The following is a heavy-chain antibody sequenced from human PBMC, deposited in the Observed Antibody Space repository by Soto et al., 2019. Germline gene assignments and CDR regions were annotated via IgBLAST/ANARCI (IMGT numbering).Heavy chain of an antibody. D-gene: IGHD3-3*01. Sequence: SETLSLTCTVSGGSISSSSYYWGWIRQPPGKGLEWIGSIYYSGSTYYNPSLKSRVTISVDTSKNQFSLKLSSVTAADTAVYYCARRSSITPGDFWSGYSCCDYWGQGTLVTVSS. CDR3: ARRSSITPGDFWSGYSCCDY. J-gene: IGHJ4*02. CDR2: IYYSGST. V-gene: IGHV4-39*01. CDR1: GGSISSSSYY.